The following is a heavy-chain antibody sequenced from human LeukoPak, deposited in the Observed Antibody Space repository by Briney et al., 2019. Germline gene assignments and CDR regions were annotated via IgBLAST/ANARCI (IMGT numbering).Heavy chain of an antibody. J-gene: IGHJ2*01. D-gene: IGHD3-22*01. CDR3: AKRAYYYDSRPQFVFWYFDL. V-gene: IGHV3-23*01. CDR1: GGSFSGYY. CDR2: VSPPGGGT. Sequence: PSETLSLTCAVYGGSFSGYYWSWIRLAPGKGLEWVSGVSPPGGGTYYADSVKGRFTISRDDSRNTLSLQMNSLRAEDTAVYYCAKRAYYYDSRPQFVFWYFDLWGRGTLVTVSS.